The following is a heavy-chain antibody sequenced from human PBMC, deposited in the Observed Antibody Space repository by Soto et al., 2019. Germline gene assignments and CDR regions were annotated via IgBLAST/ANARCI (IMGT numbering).Heavy chain of an antibody. CDR1: GFTCSSYA. CDR3: AKGQGWSYYYDS. CDR2: IGGSGGT. D-gene: IGHD2-15*01. V-gene: IGHV3-23*01. Sequence: EVQLLESGGGLVQPGGSLRLSCAASGFTCSSYAMSWVRLAPGKGLEWFSSIGGSGGTYYADSVKGRFTISRDHSKNMLYLHLNSLRAEDTAMYYCAKGQGWSYYYDSWGQGTLVTVSS. J-gene: IGHJ4*02.